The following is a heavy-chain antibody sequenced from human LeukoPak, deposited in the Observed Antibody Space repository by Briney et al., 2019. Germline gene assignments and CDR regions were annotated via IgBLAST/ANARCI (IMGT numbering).Heavy chain of an antibody. D-gene: IGHD3-22*01. CDR3: ARRPVDYSSSDHAFDV. CDR1: GGSISSSSYY. J-gene: IGHJ3*01. CDR2: IYYSGST. Sequence: SETLSLTCTVSGGSISSSSYYWGWIRQPPGKGLEWIGGIYYSGSTYYNPSLKSRVTISVATSKTQFSLKMSSVTAADTAVYYCARRPVDYSSSDHAFDVWGPGTMATVSS. V-gene: IGHV4-39*07.